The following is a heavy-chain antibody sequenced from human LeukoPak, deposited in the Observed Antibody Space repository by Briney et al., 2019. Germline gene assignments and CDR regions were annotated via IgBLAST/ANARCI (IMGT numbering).Heavy chain of an antibody. CDR2: IYYSGST. J-gene: IGHJ4*02. CDR1: GGSISSSSYY. D-gene: IGHD4-23*01. Sequence: PSETLSLTCTVSGGSISSSSYYWGWIRQPPGKGLERIGSIYYSGSTNYNPSLKSRVTISVDTSKNQFSLKLSSVTAADTAVYYCARVPDYSGNSGYFEYWSQGTLVTVSS. V-gene: IGHV4-39*07. CDR3: ARVPDYSGNSGYFEY.